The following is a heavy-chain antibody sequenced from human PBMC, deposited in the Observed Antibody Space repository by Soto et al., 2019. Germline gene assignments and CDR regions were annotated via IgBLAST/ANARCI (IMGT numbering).Heavy chain of an antibody. Sequence: GGSLRLSCAASGFTFSSYWMSWVRQAPGKGLEWVANIKQDGSEKYYVDSVKGRFTISRDNAKNSLYLQMNSLRAEDTAVYYCARDRGGLQESWFDPWGQGTLVTVSS. V-gene: IGHV3-7*01. CDR3: ARDRGGLQESWFDP. CDR1: GFTFSSYW. D-gene: IGHD4-4*01. J-gene: IGHJ5*02. CDR2: IKQDGSEK.